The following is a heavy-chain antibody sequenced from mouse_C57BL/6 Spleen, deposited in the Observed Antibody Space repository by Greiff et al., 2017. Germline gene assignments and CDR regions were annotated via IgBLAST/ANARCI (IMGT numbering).Heavy chain of an antibody. Sequence: EVQRVESEGGLVQPGSSMKLSCTASGFTFSDYYMAWVRQVPEKGLEWVANINYDGSSTYYLDSLKSRFIISRDNAKNILYLQMSSLKSEDTATYYCARVPIYYGYFDYWGQGTTLTVSS. J-gene: IGHJ2*01. CDR1: GFTFSDYY. V-gene: IGHV5-16*01. CDR2: INYDGSST. CDR3: ARVPIYYGYFDY. D-gene: IGHD2-1*01.